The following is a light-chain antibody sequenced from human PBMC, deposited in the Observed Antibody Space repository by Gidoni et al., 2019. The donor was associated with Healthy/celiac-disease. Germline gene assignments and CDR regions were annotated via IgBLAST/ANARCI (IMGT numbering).Light chain of an antibody. CDR3: QQYNNWPSMYT. V-gene: IGKV3-15*01. CDR1: QSVSSN. J-gene: IGKJ2*01. Sequence: EIVMQQSPATLSVSPGERATLSCRASQSVSSNLAWYQQKPGQAPRLLIYGASTRATGIPARFSGSGSGTEFTLTISSLQSEDFAVYYCQQYNNWPSMYTFGQGTKLEIK. CDR2: GAS.